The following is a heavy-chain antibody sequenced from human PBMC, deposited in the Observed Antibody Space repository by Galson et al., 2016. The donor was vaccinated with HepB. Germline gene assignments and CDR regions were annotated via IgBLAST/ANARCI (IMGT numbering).Heavy chain of an antibody. CDR2: INPSGGST. CDR3: ARLGGGGYDFWTGYLDY. V-gene: IGHV1-46*01. Sequence: SVKVSCKASGYTFTNYFIHWARQAPGQGLEWVGIINPSGGSTSYADKFQGRVTMTRDTSTITVYMELSSLRSEDTAVYYCARLGGGGYDFWTGYLDYWGQGTPVTVSS. J-gene: IGHJ4*02. CDR1: GYTFTNYF. D-gene: IGHD3-3*01.